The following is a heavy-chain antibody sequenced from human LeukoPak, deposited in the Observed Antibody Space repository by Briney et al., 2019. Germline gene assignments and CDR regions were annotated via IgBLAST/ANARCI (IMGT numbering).Heavy chain of an antibody. D-gene: IGHD1-26*01. J-gene: IGHJ4*02. CDR2: INPSGGST. CDR1: GYTFTSYY. Sequence: ASVKVSCKASGYTFTSYYMHWVRQAPGHGLEWMGIINPSGGSTSYAQKFQGRVTMTTDTSTSTAYMELRSLRSDDTAVYSCARGGGEWELPYFDYWGQGTLVTVSS. V-gene: IGHV1-46*01. CDR3: ARGGGEWELPYFDY.